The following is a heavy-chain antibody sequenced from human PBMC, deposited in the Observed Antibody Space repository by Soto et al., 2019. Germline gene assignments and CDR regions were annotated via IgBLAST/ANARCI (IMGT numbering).Heavy chain of an antibody. J-gene: IGHJ4*02. Sequence: GGSLRLSCAASGLTFSSYAMSWVRQAPGKGLEWVSAISGSGGSTYYADSVKGRFTISRDNSKNTLYLQMNSLRAEDTAVYYCAQAIVTRWYAGSGYFDYWGQGTLVTVSS. CDR1: GLTFSSYA. V-gene: IGHV3-23*01. D-gene: IGHD2-15*01. CDR3: AQAIVTRWYAGSGYFDY. CDR2: ISGSGGST.